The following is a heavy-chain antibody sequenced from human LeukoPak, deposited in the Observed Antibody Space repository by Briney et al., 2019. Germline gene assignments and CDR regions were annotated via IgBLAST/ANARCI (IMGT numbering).Heavy chain of an antibody. V-gene: IGHV4-34*01. D-gene: IGHD3-10*01. CDR3: ARGLIGRLTDYYGSGRNWFDP. CDR1: GGSFSGYY. J-gene: IGHJ5*02. Sequence: SETLSLTCAVYGGSFSGYYWRWIRQRPGKGLEWIGEINNSGGTKHKPSLKSRVTISVDTFKNQIALELSSVTAADTAVYYCARGLIGRLTDYYGSGRNWFDPWGQGTLVTVSS. CDR2: INNSGGT.